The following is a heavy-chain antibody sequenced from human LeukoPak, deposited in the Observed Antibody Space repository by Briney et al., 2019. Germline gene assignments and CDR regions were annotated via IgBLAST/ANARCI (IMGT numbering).Heavy chain of an antibody. V-gene: IGHV4-30-2*01. Sequence: SETLSLTCTVSGGSISSGGYYWSWIRQPPGKGLEWIGYIYHSGSTYYNPSLKSRVTISVDRSKNQFSLKLSSVTAADTAVYYCARGDVEYSSSWYTTFGGYFDYWGQGTLVTVSS. CDR3: ARGDVEYSSSWYTTFGGYFDY. CDR2: IYHSGST. CDR1: GGSISSGGYY. D-gene: IGHD6-13*01. J-gene: IGHJ4*02.